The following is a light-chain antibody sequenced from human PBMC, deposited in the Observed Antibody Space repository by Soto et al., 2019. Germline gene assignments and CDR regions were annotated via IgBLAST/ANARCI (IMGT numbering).Light chain of an antibody. CDR1: QSVNNNY. CDR3: QQYGSSPVT. J-gene: IGKJ1*01. CDR2: GAS. Sequence: EIVLTQSPGTLSLSPGERATLSCRASQSVNNNYLAWYQQKPGQAPRLLIYGASSRATGIPDRFSGSGSGTDFTLTISRLEPEDFAVYYCQQYGSSPVTFGQGTKVEIK. V-gene: IGKV3-20*01.